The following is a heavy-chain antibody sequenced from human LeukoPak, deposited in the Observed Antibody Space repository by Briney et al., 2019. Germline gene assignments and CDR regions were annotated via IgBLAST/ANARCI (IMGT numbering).Heavy chain of an antibody. CDR3: ARAGYYYDSSGYPQYFQH. D-gene: IGHD3-22*01. J-gene: IGHJ1*01. Sequence: SVKVSCKASGGTFSSYAISWVRQAPGQGLEWMGGIIPIFGTANYAQKFQGRVTITADESTSTAYMELSSLRSEDTAVYYCARAGYYYDSSGYPQYFQHWGQGTLVTVSS. CDR2: IIPIFGTA. CDR1: GGTFSSYA. V-gene: IGHV1-69*13.